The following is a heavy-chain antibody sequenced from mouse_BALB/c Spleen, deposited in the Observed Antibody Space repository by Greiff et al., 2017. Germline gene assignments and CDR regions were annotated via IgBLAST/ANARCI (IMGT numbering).Heavy chain of an antibody. Sequence: VQVVESGPGLVAPSQSLSITCTVSGFSLTGYGVNWVRQPPGKGLEWLGMIWGDGSTDYNSALKSRLSISKDNSKSQVFLKMNSLQTDDTARYYCAREGTTVVATYDYYAMDYWGQGTSVTVSS. J-gene: IGHJ4*01. CDR2: IWGDGST. D-gene: IGHD1-1*01. V-gene: IGHV2-6-7*01. CDR3: AREGTTVVATYDYYAMDY. CDR1: GFSLTGYG.